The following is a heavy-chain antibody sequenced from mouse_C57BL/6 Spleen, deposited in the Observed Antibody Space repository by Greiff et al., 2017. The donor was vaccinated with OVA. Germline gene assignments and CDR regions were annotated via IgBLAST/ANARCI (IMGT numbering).Heavy chain of an antibody. D-gene: IGHD1-1*01. CDR3: ARSGDYYGSSYAVDY. V-gene: IGHV1-64*01. Sequence: QVQLQQPGAELVKPGASVKLSCKASGYTFTSYWMHWVKQRPGPGLEWIGMIHPNSGSTNYNEKFKSKATLTVDKSSSTAYMQLSSLTSEDSAVYYCARSGDYYGSSYAVDYWGQGTTLTVSS. J-gene: IGHJ2*01. CDR2: IHPNSGST. CDR1: GYTFTSYW.